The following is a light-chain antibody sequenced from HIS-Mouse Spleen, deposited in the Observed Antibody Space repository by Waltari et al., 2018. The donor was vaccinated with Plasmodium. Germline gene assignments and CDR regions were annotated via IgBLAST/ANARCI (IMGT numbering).Light chain of an antibody. Sequence: EIVMTQSPATLSVSPGERATSSCRASQIVSSNLAWYQQKPGQAPRLLIYGASTRATGIPARFSGSGSGTEFTLTISSLQSEDFAVYYCQQYNNWSFTFGPGTKVDIK. CDR3: QQYNNWSFT. CDR1: QIVSSN. V-gene: IGKV3-15*01. J-gene: IGKJ3*01. CDR2: GAS.